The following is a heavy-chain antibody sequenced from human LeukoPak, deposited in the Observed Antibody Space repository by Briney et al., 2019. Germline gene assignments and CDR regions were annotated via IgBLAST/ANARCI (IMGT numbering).Heavy chain of an antibody. CDR1: GYTLTSYY. V-gene: IGHV1-46*01. CDR3: ARGGDGYNEFDY. J-gene: IGHJ4*02. Sequence: ASVKVSCNASGYTLTSYYMHWVRQAPGQGLEWMGIINPSGGSTSYAQKFQGRVTMTRDTSTSTDYMELSSLRSEDTAVYYCARGGDGYNEFDYWGQGTLVTVSS. CDR2: INPSGGST. D-gene: IGHD5-24*01.